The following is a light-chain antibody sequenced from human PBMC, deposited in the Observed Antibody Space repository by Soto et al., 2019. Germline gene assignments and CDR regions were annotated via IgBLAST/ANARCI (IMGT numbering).Light chain of an antibody. Sequence: EIVLTQSPATLSLSPGERATLSCRASQSVSSYLAWYQQKPGQAPRLLIYDASNRATGIPARFRGSGSGTDFSLTISRLEPEDFAVYYCQQYGDSLITFGQGTRLEIK. CDR2: DAS. V-gene: IGKV3-11*01. CDR1: QSVSSY. CDR3: QQYGDSLIT. J-gene: IGKJ5*01.